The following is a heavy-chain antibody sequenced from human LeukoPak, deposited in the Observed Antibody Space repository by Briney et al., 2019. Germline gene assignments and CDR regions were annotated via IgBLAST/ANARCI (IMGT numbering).Heavy chain of an antibody. CDR2: IKQDGSER. CDR3: ASYLVAGGGSCLVTGECDI. D-gene: IGHD2-15*01. J-gene: IGHJ3*02. Sequence: PGGSLRLSCAASGFTFSSYSMNWVRQAPGKGLEWVANIKQDGSERYYVDSVEGRFTISRDNAKNSLYLQMNGLRAEDTAVYYCASYLVAGGGSCLVTGECDIWGQGTMVTVSS. V-gene: IGHV3-7*01. CDR1: GFTFSSYS.